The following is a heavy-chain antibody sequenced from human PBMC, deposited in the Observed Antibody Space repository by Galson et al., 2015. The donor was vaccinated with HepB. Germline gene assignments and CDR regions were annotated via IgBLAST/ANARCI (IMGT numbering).Heavy chain of an antibody. Sequence: SLRLSCAASGFTFSSYGMHWVRQAPGKGLEWVAVIWYDGSNKYYADSVKGRFTISRDNSKNTLYLQMSSLRAEDTAVYYCARGSDGYTYDAFDIWGQGTMVTVSS. CDR1: GFTFSSYG. J-gene: IGHJ3*02. CDR3: ARGSDGYTYDAFDI. CDR2: IWYDGSNK. D-gene: IGHD5-24*01. V-gene: IGHV3-33*01.